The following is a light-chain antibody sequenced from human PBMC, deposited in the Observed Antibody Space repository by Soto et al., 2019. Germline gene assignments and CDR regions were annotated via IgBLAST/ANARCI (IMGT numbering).Light chain of an antibody. CDR3: QQYQSYWT. Sequence: DIQMTQSPSTLSASVGDRVTITCRASQSISSWLAWYQQKPGKAPNLLIYKASSLESGVPSRFSGRVSGTEFTLTTSSLQPDDFATYYGQQYQSYWTFGQGTKVEIK. CDR1: QSISSW. V-gene: IGKV1-5*03. CDR2: KAS. J-gene: IGKJ1*01.